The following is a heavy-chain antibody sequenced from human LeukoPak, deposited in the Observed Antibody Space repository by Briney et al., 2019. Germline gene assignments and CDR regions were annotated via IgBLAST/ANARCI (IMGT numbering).Heavy chain of an antibody. CDR1: GFTFSSNS. J-gene: IGHJ4*02. Sequence: PGGSLRLSCTVPGFTFSSNSMSWVRQAPGKGLEWVSFIYSAGSTHYSDSVKGRFTISIDNSKNTLYLQMNSLRAEDTAVYYCARRAGAYTHPYDYWGQGTLVTVS. CDR3: ARRAGAYTHPYDY. D-gene: IGHD3-16*01. V-gene: IGHV3-53*01. CDR2: IYSAGST.